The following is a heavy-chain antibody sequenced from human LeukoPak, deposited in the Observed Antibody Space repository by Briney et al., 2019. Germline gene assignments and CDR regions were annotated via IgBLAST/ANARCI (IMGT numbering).Heavy chain of an antibody. Sequence: SETLSLTCTVSGGSISSGGYYWSWIRQHPGKGLEWIGYIYYSGSTYYNPSLKSRVTISVNTSKNQFSLKLSSVTAADTAVYYCARDYSYGDPVFDYWGQGTLVTVSS. CDR3: ARDYSYGDPVFDY. CDR1: GGSISSGGYY. J-gene: IGHJ4*02. CDR2: IYYSGST. V-gene: IGHV4-31*03. D-gene: IGHD4-17*01.